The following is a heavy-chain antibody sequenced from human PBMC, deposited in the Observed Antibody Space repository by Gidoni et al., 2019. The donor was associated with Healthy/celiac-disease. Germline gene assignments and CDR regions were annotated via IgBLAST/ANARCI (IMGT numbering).Heavy chain of an antibody. J-gene: IGHJ4*02. CDR2: IYYSGST. CDR1: GGSISSYY. V-gene: IGHV4-59*01. Sequence: QVQLQESGPGLVKPSETLSLPCTVSGGSISSYYWSWIRQLPGKGLEWIGYIYYSGSTNYNPSLESRVTISVDTSKNQFSLKLSSVTAADTAVYYCARARGQWLGDYFDYWGQGTLVTVSS. D-gene: IGHD6-19*01. CDR3: ARARGQWLGDYFDY.